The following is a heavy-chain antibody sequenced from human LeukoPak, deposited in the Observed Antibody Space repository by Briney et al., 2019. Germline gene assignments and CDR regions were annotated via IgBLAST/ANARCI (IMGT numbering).Heavy chain of an antibody. CDR1: GFTFSSYA. D-gene: IGHD3-22*01. V-gene: IGHV3-23*01. CDR3: AKDPSMIVVVITTGGWDY. CDR2: ISGSGGST. Sequence: GGSLRLSCAASGFTFSSYAMSWVRQAPGKGLEWVSAISGSGGSTYYADSVKGRFTTSRDNSKSTLYLQMNSLRAEDTAVYYCAKDPSMIVVVITTGGWDYWGQGTLVTVSS. J-gene: IGHJ4*02.